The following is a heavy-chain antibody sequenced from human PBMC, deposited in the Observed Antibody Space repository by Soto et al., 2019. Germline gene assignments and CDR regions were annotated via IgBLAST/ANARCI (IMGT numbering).Heavy chain of an antibody. V-gene: IGHV3-15*01. Sequence: LRLSCAASGFTFSNAWMSWVRQAPGKGLEWVGRIKSKTDGGTTDYAAPVKGRFTISRDDSKNTLYLQMNSLKTEDTAVYYCTTDRYCSGGSCYVNAFDIWGQGTMVTVSS. D-gene: IGHD2-15*01. CDR2: IKSKTDGGTT. CDR3: TTDRYCSGGSCYVNAFDI. J-gene: IGHJ3*02. CDR1: GFTFSNAW.